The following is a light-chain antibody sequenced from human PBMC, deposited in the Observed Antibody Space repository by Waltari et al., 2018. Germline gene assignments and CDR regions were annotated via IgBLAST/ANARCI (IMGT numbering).Light chain of an antibody. V-gene: IGKV1-5*03. J-gene: IGKJ1*01. CDR1: QSISNW. Sequence: DIQMTQSPSTLSASVGDRATRTCRDSQSISNWLAWYQQKPGKAPKLLIYKASSLESGVPSRFSGSGSGTEFTLTISSLQPDDFATYYCQQYSSFSTFGLGTKV. CDR3: QQYSSFST. CDR2: KAS.